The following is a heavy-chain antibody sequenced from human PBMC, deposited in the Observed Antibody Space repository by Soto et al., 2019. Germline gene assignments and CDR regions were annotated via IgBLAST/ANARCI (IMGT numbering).Heavy chain of an antibody. CDR1: GGTFTNYA. CDR2: IIPICGTA. J-gene: IGHJ6*02. V-gene: IGHV1-69*01. CDR3: ARAPGGSAHKYYYYGMDV. D-gene: IGHD3-10*01. Sequence: QVQLVQSGAEVKKPGSSVKVSCKPSGGTFTNYAISWVRQAPGQGLEWMGGIIPICGTANYAQKFQGRVTIIADASTTTAYMELSRLRSEDTAVYYCARAPGGSAHKYYYYGMDVWGQGTTVTVSS.